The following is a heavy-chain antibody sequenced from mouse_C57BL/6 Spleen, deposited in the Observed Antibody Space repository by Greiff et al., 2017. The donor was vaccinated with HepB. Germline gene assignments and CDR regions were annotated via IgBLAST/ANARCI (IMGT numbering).Heavy chain of an antibody. CDR2: ISYSGST. D-gene: IGHD1-1*01. CDR3: ARSYYGSSLRWYFDV. CDR1: GYSITSYY. V-gene: IGHV3-8*01. Sequence: EVKLQESGPGLAKPSQTLSLTCSVTGYSITSYYWNWIRKFPGNKLEYMGYISYSGSTYYNPSPKSRISITRDTSKNQYYLQLNSVTTEDTATYYCARSYYGSSLRWYFDVWGTGTTVTVSS. J-gene: IGHJ1*03.